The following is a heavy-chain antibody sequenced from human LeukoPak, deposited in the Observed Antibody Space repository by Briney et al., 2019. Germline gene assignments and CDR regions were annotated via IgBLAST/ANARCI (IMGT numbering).Heavy chain of an antibody. D-gene: IGHD3-3*01. V-gene: IGHV4-30-2*01. CDR1: GGSISSGGYY. J-gene: IGHJ4*02. CDR2: VYHSGST. Sequence: SQTLSLTCTVSGGSISSGGYYWSWIRQPPGKGLEWIGSVYHSGSTYYNPSLKSRVTISVDRSKNQFSLKLSSVTAADTAVYYCASYKSGDFWSGYYEPTHLDYWGQGTLVTVSS. CDR3: ASYKSGDFWSGYYEPTHLDY.